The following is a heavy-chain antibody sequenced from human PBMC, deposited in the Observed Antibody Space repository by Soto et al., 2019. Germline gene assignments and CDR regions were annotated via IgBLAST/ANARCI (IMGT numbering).Heavy chain of an antibody. CDR1: GGTFSSYT. Sequence: QVQLVQSGAEVKKPGSSVKVSCKASGGTFSSYTISLVRQAPGQGLEWMGRIIPILGIANYAQKFQGRVTITADKSTSTAYMELSSLRSEDTAVYYCARGQSGYGGDYWGQGTLVTVSS. V-gene: IGHV1-69*02. D-gene: IGHD5-12*01. CDR2: IIPILGIA. CDR3: ARGQSGYGGDY. J-gene: IGHJ4*02.